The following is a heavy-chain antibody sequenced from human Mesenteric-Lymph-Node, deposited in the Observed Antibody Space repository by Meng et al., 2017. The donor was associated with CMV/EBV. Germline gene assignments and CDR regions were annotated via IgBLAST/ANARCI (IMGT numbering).Heavy chain of an antibody. CDR2: IYYSGST. D-gene: IGHD2-2*01. CDR3: ASQGVLGYCSSTSCYMTDY. J-gene: IGHJ4*02. V-gene: IGHV4-39*01. CDR1: GGSISSTSYY. Sequence: GSLRLSCTVSGGSISSTSYYWGGIRQPPGKGLEWIGSIYYSGSTYYNPSLKSRVTISVDTSKNQFSLKLSYVTAADTAVYYCASQGVLGYCSSTSCYMTDYWGQGTLVTVSS.